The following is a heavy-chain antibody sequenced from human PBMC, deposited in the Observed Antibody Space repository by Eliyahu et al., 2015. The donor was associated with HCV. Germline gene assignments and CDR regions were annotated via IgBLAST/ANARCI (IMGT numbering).Heavy chain of an antibody. Sequence: QVQLVESGGGVVQPGXSLRLSCAASGFTFXXYGMHWVRQAPGKGLEWVAVISYDGSNKYYADSVKGRFTISRDNSKNTLYLQMNSLRAEDTAVYYCAKDLRLYGVWLAIDYWGQGTLVTVSS. CDR1: GFTFXXYG. D-gene: IGHD2-21*01. V-gene: IGHV3-30*18. CDR2: ISYDGSNK. J-gene: IGHJ4*02. CDR3: AKDLRLYGVWLAIDY.